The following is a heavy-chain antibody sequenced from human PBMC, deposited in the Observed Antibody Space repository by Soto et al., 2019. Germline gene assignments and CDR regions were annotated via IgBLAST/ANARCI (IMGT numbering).Heavy chain of an antibody. Sequence: PGGSLRLSCAASGFTFSTYAMNWVRQAPGKGLEWVSTIDNSGGITYYADSVKGRFTISRDNSKNTLYLQMNSLRAEDTAVYYCAKGVPGIAVAGTGYFQHWGQGTLVTVSS. CDR3: AKGVPGIAVAGTGYFQH. CDR1: GFTFSTYA. D-gene: IGHD6-19*01. V-gene: IGHV3-23*05. CDR2: IDNSGGIT. J-gene: IGHJ1*01.